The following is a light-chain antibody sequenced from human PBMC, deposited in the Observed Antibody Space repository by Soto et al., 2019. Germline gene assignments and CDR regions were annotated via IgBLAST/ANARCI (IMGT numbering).Light chain of an antibody. CDR3: QQYGSSPRT. J-gene: IGKJ2*01. CDR1: QSVSSSY. CDR2: GAS. V-gene: IGKV3-20*01. Sequence: EIVLTQSPGTLSLSPGERATLSCRASQSVSSSYLAWYQQKPGQAPRLLIYGASSRATGLPDRFSGSGSGTDFTLTISRLEPEDSAVYYCQQYGSSPRTFGQGTKLEIK.